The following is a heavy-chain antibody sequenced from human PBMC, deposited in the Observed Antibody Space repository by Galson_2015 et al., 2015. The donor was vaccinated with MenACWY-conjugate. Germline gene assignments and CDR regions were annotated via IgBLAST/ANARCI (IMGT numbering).Heavy chain of an antibody. V-gene: IGHV2-5*02. J-gene: IGHJ4*02. CDR1: GFSLSTSGVG. D-gene: IGHD2-15*01. CDR3: SRTCATPGDY. CDR2: IYWDDGK. Sequence: PALVKPTQTPTLTCTFSGFSLSTSGVGVGWIRQPPGKALEWLALIYWDDGKRYSPSLRSRLTITKDTSKNHVVLTMTNMDPVDTATYYCSRTCATPGDYWGQGTLVTVSS.